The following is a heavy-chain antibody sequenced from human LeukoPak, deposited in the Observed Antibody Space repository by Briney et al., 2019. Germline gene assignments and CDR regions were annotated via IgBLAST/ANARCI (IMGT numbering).Heavy chain of an antibody. D-gene: IGHD2/OR15-2a*01. CDR2: INSDGSST. CDR1: GFTFSSYW. J-gene: IGHJ4*02. V-gene: IGHV3-74*01. CDR3: ARVSAPLYYFDY. Sequence: GGSLRLSCAASGFTFSSYWMHWVRHAPGKGLVWVSRINSDGSSTSYADSVKGRFTISRDNAKNTLYLQMNSLRAEDTAVYYCARVSAPLYYFDYWGQGTLVTVSS.